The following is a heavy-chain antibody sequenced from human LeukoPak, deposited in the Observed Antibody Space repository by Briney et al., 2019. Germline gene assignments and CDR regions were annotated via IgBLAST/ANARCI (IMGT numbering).Heavy chain of an antibody. CDR3: ARLGNIAARRYYYMDV. CDR2: INHSGST. Sequence: SETLSLTCAVYGGSFSGYYWSWIRQPPGKGLEWIGEINHSGSTNYNPSLKSRVTMSVDTSKNQFSLKLSSVTAADTAVYYCARLGNIAARRYYYMDVWGKGTTVTVSS. CDR1: GGSFSGYY. D-gene: IGHD6-6*01. J-gene: IGHJ6*03. V-gene: IGHV4-34*01.